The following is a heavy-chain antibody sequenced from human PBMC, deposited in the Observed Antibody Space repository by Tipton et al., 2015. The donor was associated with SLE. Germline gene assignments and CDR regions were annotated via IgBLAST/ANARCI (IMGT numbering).Heavy chain of an antibody. CDR1: GYTFTSYG. V-gene: IGHV1-18*01. J-gene: IGHJ4*02. CDR3: AQARQGWFGELLPVN. CDR2: ISGYNGDT. D-gene: IGHD3-10*01. Sequence: QLVQSGAEVKKPGASVKVSCKASGYTFTSYGLSWVRQAPGQGLEWVGWISGYNGDTNYAQKLQDRVTMTTDTTTSTAYMELRSLRSDDTAVYYCAQARQGWFGELLPVNWGQGTLVAVSS.